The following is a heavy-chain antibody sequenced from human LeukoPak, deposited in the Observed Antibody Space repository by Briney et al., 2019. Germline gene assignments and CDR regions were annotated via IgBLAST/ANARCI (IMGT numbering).Heavy chain of an antibody. V-gene: IGHV4-59*01. CDR3: ARFRGSGWYYFDS. CDR2: MYYTGAT. Sequence: SETLSLTCSVSGGSMNSYYWSWIRQSPGKGLEWIGYMYYTGATSHNPSLKSRVTISLDTSKNQFSLKLHSVTAADTAVYYCARFRGSGWYYFDSWGQGTLVTVSS. CDR1: GGSMNSYY. D-gene: IGHD6-19*01. J-gene: IGHJ4*02.